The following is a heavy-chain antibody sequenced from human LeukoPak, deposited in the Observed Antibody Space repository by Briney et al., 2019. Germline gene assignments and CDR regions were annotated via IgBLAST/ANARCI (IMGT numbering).Heavy chain of an antibody. CDR2: FYSGGDT. D-gene: IGHD6-13*01. CDR1: GFTVSSNY. V-gene: IGHV3-66*01. CDR3: TTAQLYSGIWYGRDY. Sequence: PGGSLRLSCAASGFTVSSNYMSWVRQAPGKGLECVSAFYSGGDTYYADSVKGRFTISRDNSKNMVYLQMNSLRAEDTAVYYCTTAQLYSGIWYGRDYWGQGTLVTVSS. J-gene: IGHJ4*02.